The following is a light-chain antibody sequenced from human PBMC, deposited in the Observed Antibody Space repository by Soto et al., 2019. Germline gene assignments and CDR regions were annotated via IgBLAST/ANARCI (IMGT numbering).Light chain of an antibody. CDR1: QSVGSW. J-gene: IGKJ1*01. Sequence: DTQMTQSPSTLSASVGDRVTITCRASQSVGSWLAWYQQKPGKAPKLLIYKASSLESGVPSRFSGSGSGTEFSLTISSLQPDDFASYHCQQYGSSSPWTFGQGTKVEIK. V-gene: IGKV1-5*03. CDR2: KAS. CDR3: QQYGSSSPWT.